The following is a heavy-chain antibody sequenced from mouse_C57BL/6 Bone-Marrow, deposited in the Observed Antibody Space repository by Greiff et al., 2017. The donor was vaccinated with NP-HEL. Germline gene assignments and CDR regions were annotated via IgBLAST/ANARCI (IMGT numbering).Heavy chain of an antibody. CDR2: ISYDGSN. D-gene: IGHD2-4*01. Sequence: EVKLMESGPGLVKPSQSLSLTCSVTGYSITSGYYWNWIRQFPGNKLEWMGYISYDGSNNYNPSLKNRISITRDTSKNQFFLKLNSVTTEDTATYYCAREGGLLAYWGQGTLVTVSA. J-gene: IGHJ3*01. V-gene: IGHV3-6*01. CDR1: GYSITSGYY. CDR3: AREGGLLAY.